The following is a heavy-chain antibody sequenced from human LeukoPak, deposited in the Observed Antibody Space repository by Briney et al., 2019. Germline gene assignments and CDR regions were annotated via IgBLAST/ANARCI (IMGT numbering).Heavy chain of an antibody. Sequence: GASVKVSCKASGYTFTNYHINWVRQASGQGLEWVTWINPDTGDKGYARRFQDRVTITTDTSISTAYMELSSLSSEDTAVYFCARTTSMTASGYDYWGQGTLVTVSS. V-gene: IGHV1-8*03. CDR3: ARTTSMTASGYDY. CDR1: GYTFTNYH. J-gene: IGHJ4*02. CDR2: INPDTGDK. D-gene: IGHD2-21*02.